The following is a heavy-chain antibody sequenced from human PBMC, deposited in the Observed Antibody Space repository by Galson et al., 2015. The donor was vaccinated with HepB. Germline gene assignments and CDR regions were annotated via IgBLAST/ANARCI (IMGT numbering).Heavy chain of an antibody. J-gene: IGHJ4*02. CDR2: IWSDGTKQ. D-gene: IGHD6-13*01. Sequence: SLRLSCAASGFIFSRHGMHWVRQAQGKGLEWVALIWSDGTKQLYGDSVQGRSTLSRDNSKNTLYLQMNNLRADDTAVYYCAREAAIAAPAAFDNWGQGALVTVSS. V-gene: IGHV3-33*01. CDR3: AREAAIAAPAAFDN. CDR1: GFIFSRHG.